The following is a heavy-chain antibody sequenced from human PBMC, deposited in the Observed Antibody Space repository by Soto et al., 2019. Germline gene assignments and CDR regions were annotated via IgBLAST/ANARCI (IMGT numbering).Heavy chain of an antibody. Sequence: QLQLQESGPGLVKPSETLSLTCTVSGGSISSSSYYWGWIRQPPGKGLEGIGSIYYSGSTYYNPSLKSRVTLSVDTSKNQFSLKLSSVTAADTAVYYCVGMVYAKFGRFDYWGQGTLVTVSS. CDR2: IYYSGST. J-gene: IGHJ4*02. CDR3: VGMVYAKFGRFDY. CDR1: GGSISSSSYY. D-gene: IGHD2-8*01. V-gene: IGHV4-39*01.